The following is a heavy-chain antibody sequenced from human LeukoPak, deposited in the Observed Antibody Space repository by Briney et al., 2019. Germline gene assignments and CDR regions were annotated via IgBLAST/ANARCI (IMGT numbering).Heavy chain of an antibody. Sequence: SETLSLTCAVSGYSISSAYYWGWIRQPPGKGLEWIGSIYYSGSTYYNPSLKSRVTISVDTSKNQFSLKLISVTAADTAVYYCARLRSSVAAAGRTGFDYWGQGTLVTVSS. CDR1: GYSISSAYY. CDR3: ARLRSSVAAAGRTGFDY. CDR2: IYYSGST. V-gene: IGHV4-38-2*01. D-gene: IGHD6-13*01. J-gene: IGHJ4*02.